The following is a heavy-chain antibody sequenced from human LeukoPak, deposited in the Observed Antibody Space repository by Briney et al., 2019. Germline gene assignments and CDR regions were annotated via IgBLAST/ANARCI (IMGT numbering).Heavy chain of an antibody. V-gene: IGHV3-30-3*01. CDR2: ISYDGSNK. D-gene: IGHD3-10*01. J-gene: IGHJ3*02. CDR3: AREYYGSGSYYDAFDI. CDR1: GFTFSSYA. Sequence: GGSLRLSCAASGFTFSSYAMHWVRQAPGKGLEWVAVISYDGSNKYYADSVKGRFTISRDNSKNTLYLQMNSLRAEDTAVYYCAREYYGSGSYYDAFDIWGQGTMVTVSS.